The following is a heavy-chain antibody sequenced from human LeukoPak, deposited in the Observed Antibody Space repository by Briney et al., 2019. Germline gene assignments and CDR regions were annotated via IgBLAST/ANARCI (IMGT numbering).Heavy chain of an antibody. CDR2: IYPGDSDT. J-gene: IGHJ4*02. Sequence: GGSPRLSCKGSGYSFTSYWIGWVRQMPGKGLEWMGIIYPGDSDTRYSPSFQGQVTISADKSISTAYLQWSSLKASDTAMYYCARFRTEELLPDYWGQGTLVTVSS. CDR3: ARFRTEELLPDY. D-gene: IGHD1-26*01. V-gene: IGHV5-51*01. CDR1: GYSFTSYW.